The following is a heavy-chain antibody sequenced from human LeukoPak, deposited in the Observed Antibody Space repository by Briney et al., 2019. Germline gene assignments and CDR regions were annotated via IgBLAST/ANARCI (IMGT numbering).Heavy chain of an antibody. V-gene: IGHV3-9*01. CDR3: AKDVNYDSSGFFDY. CDR2: ISWNSGSL. Sequence: PGGSLRLSCAASGFTFDDYAMHWVRHAPGKGLEWVSGISWNSGSLRYADSVKGRFTISRDNGKNSLYLQMNSLRAEDTALYYCAKDVNYDSSGFFDYWGQGTLVTVSS. CDR1: GFTFDDYA. J-gene: IGHJ4*02. D-gene: IGHD3-22*01.